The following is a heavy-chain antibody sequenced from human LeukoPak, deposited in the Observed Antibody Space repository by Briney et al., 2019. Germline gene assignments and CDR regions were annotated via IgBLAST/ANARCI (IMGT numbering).Heavy chain of an antibody. D-gene: IGHD3-22*01. CDR2: MNPNSGNT. Sequence: GASVKVSCKASGYTFTSYDINWVRQATGQGLEWMGWMNPNSGNTGYAQKFQGRVTMTRNTSISTAYMELSSLRSEDTAVYYCAIDSLILGLLAFDIWGQGTMVTVSS. CDR3: AIDSLILGLLAFDI. V-gene: IGHV1-8*01. CDR1: GYTFTSYD. J-gene: IGHJ3*02.